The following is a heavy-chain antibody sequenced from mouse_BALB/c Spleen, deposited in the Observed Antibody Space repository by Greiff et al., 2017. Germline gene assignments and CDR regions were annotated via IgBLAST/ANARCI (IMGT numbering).Heavy chain of an antibody. CDR2: IWSGGST. V-gene: IGHV2-2*02. Sequence: VKLQESGPGLVQPSQILSITCTVSGFSLTSYGVHWVRQSPGKGLEWLGVIWSGGSTDYNAAFISRLSISKDNSKSQVFFKMNSLQANDTAIYYCARNPYGDYAMDYWGQGTSVTVSS. CDR3: ARNPYGDYAMDY. J-gene: IGHJ4*01. D-gene: IGHD1-1*02. CDR1: GFSLTSYG.